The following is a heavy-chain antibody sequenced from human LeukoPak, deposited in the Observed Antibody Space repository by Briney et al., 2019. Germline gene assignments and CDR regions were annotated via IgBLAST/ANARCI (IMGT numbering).Heavy chain of an antibody. J-gene: IGHJ4*02. CDR2: LYRGGNT. D-gene: IGHD2-21*01. Sequence: GGSLRLSCAASGFTFSNAWMSWVRQAPGKGLEWVSVLYRGGNTYYADSVRGRFTISRDNSKNMVYLQMNSLTAEDTAVYYCARDRIEGATSDFDYWGQGTLVTVSS. CDR3: ARDRIEGATSDFDY. V-gene: IGHV3-66*01. CDR1: GFTFSNAW.